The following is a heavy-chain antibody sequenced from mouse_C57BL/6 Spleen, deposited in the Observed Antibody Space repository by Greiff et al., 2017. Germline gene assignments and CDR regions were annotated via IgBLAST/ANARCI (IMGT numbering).Heavy chain of an antibody. CDR3: AMGDGNYPYAMDY. D-gene: IGHD2-1*01. Sequence: VQLQQPGTELVKPGASMKLSCKASGYTFTSYWMHWVKQRPGQGLEWIGNINPSNGGTNYNEKFKSKATLTVDKSSSTAYMQLSSLTSEDSAVYYCAMGDGNYPYAMDYWGQGTSVTVSS. J-gene: IGHJ4*01. CDR2: INPSNGGT. CDR1: GYTFTSYW. V-gene: IGHV1-53*01.